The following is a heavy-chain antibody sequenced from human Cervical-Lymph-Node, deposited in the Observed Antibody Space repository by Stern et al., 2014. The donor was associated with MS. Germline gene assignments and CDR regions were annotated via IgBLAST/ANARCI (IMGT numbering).Heavy chain of an antibody. J-gene: IGHJ4*02. CDR3: ARESGDGDY. Sequence: VQLEESGPGLVKPSQTLSLTCTVSGGSISSGSYYWSWIRQPAGKGLEWIGRIYTSGSTNYNPSLKSRFPIPVDPPKTQFSLKLSSVTAADTAVYYCARESGDGDYWGQGTLVTVSS. V-gene: IGHV4-61*02. D-gene: IGHD2-21*01. CDR2: IYTSGST. CDR1: GGSISSGSYY.